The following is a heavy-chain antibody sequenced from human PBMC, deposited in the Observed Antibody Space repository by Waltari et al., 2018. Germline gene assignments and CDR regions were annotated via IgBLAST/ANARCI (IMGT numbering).Heavy chain of an antibody. D-gene: IGHD3-10*01. Sequence: LQLQESGPGLVKPSETLSLTCTVSGGSISSSSYYWGWIRQPPGKGLEWVSAISGSGGSTYYADSVKGRFTISRDNSKNTLYLQMNSLRAEDTAVYYCAKDKGIRGDDAFDIWGQGTMVTVSS. CDR1: GGSISSSSYY. J-gene: IGHJ3*02. CDR2: ISGSGGST. CDR3: AKDKGIRGDDAFDI. V-gene: IGHV3-23*01.